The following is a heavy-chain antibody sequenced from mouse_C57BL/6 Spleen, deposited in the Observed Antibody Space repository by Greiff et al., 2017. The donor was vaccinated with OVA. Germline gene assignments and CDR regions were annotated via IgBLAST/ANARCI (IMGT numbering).Heavy chain of an antibody. V-gene: IGHV1-53*01. Sequence: QVQLKEPGTELVKPGASVKLSCKASGYTFTSYWMHWVKQRPGQGLEWIGNINPSNGGTNYNEKFKGKATLTVDKSSSTAYMQLSSLTSEDSAVYSCAKCTTVLGPCSLDYWGQGTSLTVSS. CDR3: AKCTTVLGPCSLDY. CDR1: GYTFTSYW. CDR2: INPSNGGT. D-gene: IGHD1-1*01. J-gene: IGHJ2*02.